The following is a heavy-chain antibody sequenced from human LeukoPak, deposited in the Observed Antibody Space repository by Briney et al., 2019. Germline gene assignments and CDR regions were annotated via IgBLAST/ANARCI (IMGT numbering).Heavy chain of an antibody. V-gene: IGHV3-33*01. D-gene: IGHD1-26*01. J-gene: IGHJ4*02. Sequence: PGRSLRLSCAASGFTFHYNGMHWARQAPGKGLEWVAVIWHDGSIKYYADSVKGRFTISRDNSNNMVYMQMNSLRADDTAIYYCARDGAAWENYFFDYWGQGTLVSVSS. CDR3: ARDGAAWENYFFDY. CDR2: IWHDGSIK. CDR1: GFTFHYNG.